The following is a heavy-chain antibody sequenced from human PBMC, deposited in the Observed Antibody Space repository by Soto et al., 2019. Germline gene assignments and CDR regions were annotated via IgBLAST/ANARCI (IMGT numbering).Heavy chain of an antibody. CDR1: GGTFSSFT. CDR3: AKYRRADWESYDYYAMDV. J-gene: IGHJ6*02. CDR2: IIPIYGTA. D-gene: IGHD1-26*01. V-gene: IGHV1-69*01. Sequence: QVQLVQSGAEVKKPGSSVKVSCKASGGTFSSFTISWVRQAPGQGLEWMGGIIPIYGTANYAQKFQGRVTITADASTRTAYMEQSSLRSDDTAVYYCAKYRRADWESYDYYAMDVWGQGTTVTVSS.